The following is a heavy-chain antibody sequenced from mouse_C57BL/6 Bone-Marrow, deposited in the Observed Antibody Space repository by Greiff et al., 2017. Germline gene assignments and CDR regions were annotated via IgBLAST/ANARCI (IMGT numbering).Heavy chain of an antibody. V-gene: IGHV1-19*01. CDR2: INPYNGGT. J-gene: IGHJ4*01. CDR1: GYTFTDYY. Sequence: VQLKQSGPVLVKPGASVKMSCKASGYTFTDYYMNWVKQSHGKSLEWIGVINPYNGGTSYNQKFKGKATLTVDKSSSTAYMELNSLTSEDSAVYYCARLRRVSYAMDYWGQGTSVTVSS. CDR3: ARLRRVSYAMDY. D-gene: IGHD2-12*01.